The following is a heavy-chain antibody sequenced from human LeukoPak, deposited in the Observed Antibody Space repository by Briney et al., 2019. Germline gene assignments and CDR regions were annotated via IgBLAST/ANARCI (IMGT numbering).Heavy chain of an antibody. CDR1: GFTVSSNY. CDR3: ARDLLQDVDTAPSRAFDI. Sequence: GGSLRLSCVVSGFTVSSNYMSWVRQAPGKGLEWVSVIYSGGSTYYADSVKGRFTISRDNSKNTLYLQMSSLRAEDTAVYYCARDLLQDVDTAPSRAFDIWGQGTIVTVSS. CDR2: IYSGGST. J-gene: IGHJ3*02. V-gene: IGHV3-66*01. D-gene: IGHD5-18*01.